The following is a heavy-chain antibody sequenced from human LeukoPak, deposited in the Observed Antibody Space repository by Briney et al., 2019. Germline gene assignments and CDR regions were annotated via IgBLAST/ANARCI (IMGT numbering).Heavy chain of an antibody. CDR3: AKGGALICSSTSCEHLDY. CDR2: ISYEGSNK. CDR1: GFTFSSYG. D-gene: IGHD2-2*01. Sequence: PGGSLRLSCAASGFTFSSYGMHWVRQAPGKGLEWVAVISYEGSNKYYADSVKGRFTISRDNSKNTLYLQMNSLRAEDTAVYYCAKGGALICSSTSCEHLDYWGQGTLVTVSS. J-gene: IGHJ4*02. V-gene: IGHV3-30*18.